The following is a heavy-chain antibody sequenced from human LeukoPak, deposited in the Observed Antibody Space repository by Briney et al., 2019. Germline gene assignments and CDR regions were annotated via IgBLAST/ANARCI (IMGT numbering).Heavy chain of an antibody. CDR3: ARGEVAALLDAFDI. V-gene: IGHV1-8*01. J-gene: IGHJ3*02. Sequence: GASVKVSCKASGYTFTSYDINWVRQATGQGLEWMGWKNPNSGNTGYAQKFQGRVTMTRNTSISTAYMELSSLRSEDTAVYYCARGEVAALLDAFDIWGQGTMVTVSS. CDR2: KNPNSGNT. CDR1: GYTFTSYD. D-gene: IGHD2-15*01.